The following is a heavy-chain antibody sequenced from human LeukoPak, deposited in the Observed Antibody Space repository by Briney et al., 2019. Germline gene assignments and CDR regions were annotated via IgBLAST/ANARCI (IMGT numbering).Heavy chain of an antibody. J-gene: IGHJ4*02. V-gene: IGHV3-11*06. CDR1: GFTFSDYY. CDR2: ISSSSSHT. CDR3: ASGYGDYAFDY. D-gene: IGHD4-17*01. Sequence: GGSLRLSCAASGFTFSDYYMSWIRQAPGKGLEWVSYISSSSSHTNYADSVKGRFTISRDNAKNSLYLQMNSLRAEDTAVYYCASGYGDYAFDYWGQGTLVTVSS.